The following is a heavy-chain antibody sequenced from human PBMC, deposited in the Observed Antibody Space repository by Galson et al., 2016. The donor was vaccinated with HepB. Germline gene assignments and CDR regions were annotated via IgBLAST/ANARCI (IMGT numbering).Heavy chain of an antibody. J-gene: IGHJ1*01. CDR2: INPNSGVT. V-gene: IGHV1-2*06. CDR1: GYTFTAYY. Sequence: SVKVSCKASGYTFTAYYVHWVRQAPGQGLEWMGRINPNSGVTNYAQKFQGRVTLTRDTSSSTAYMDLSRLISDDTAVYYCARGAVRFILTGYPSEYFQYWGQGTLVSVSS. CDR3: ARGAVRFILTGYPSEYFQY. D-gene: IGHD3-9*01.